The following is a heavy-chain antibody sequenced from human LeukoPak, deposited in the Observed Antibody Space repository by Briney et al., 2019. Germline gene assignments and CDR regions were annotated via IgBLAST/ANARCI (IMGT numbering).Heavy chain of an antibody. V-gene: IGHV3-7*01. CDR3: AREDFDSWTGYFRFRGATWFDP. Sequence: GGSLRLSCAASEFTFSSYWMSWVRQAPGKGLEWVANIKQDGSEKYYVDSVKGRFTISRDNAKKSMYLQMNSLRAEDTAVYYCAREDFDSWTGYFRFRGATWFDPWGQGTLVTVSS. J-gene: IGHJ5*02. D-gene: IGHD3/OR15-3a*01. CDR1: EFTFSSYW. CDR2: IKQDGSEK.